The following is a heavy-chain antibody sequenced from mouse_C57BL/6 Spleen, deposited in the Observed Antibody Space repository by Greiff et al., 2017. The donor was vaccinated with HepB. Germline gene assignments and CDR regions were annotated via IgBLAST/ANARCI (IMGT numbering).Heavy chain of an antibody. CDR2: IDPANGNT. Sequence: EVQLQQSVAELVRPGASVKLSCTASGYKIKNTYMHWVKQRPEKGVEWIGRIDPANGNTKYAPKFQGKATITADKSSITAYLQLSSLTSEDTAIYYCARSVDGYYDYWGQGTTLTVSS. CDR3: ARSVDGYYDY. J-gene: IGHJ2*01. D-gene: IGHD2-3*01. CDR1: GYKIKNTY. V-gene: IGHV14-3*01.